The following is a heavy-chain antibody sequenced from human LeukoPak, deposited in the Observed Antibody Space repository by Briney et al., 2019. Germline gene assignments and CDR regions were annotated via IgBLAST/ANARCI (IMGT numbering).Heavy chain of an antibody. J-gene: IGHJ4*02. CDR1: GYTFTGYY. Sequence: ASVTVSFKASGYTFTGYYMHWVRQAPGQGLEWMGWINPNSGGTDYAQNFQGRVNMNRDTSMSTAYMEVSRLRSDDTAVYYCAREDSSGYDYWGQGTLVTVSS. CDR3: AREDSSGYDY. D-gene: IGHD3-22*01. V-gene: IGHV1-2*02. CDR2: INPNSGGT.